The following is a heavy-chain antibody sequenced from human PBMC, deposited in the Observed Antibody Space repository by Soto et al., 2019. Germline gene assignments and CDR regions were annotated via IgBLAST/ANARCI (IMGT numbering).Heavy chain of an antibody. D-gene: IGHD4-17*01. J-gene: IGHJ4*02. Sequence: EVQLVESGGGLVKRGGSLRLSCAASGFTFSNAWMSWVRQAPGKGLEWVGRIKSKTDGGTTDYAAPVKGRFTISRDDSKNTLYLQMNSLKTEDTAVYYCTTASTVTTPLSFGYWGQGTLVTVSS. CDR3: TTASTVTTPLSFGY. CDR2: IKSKTDGGTT. V-gene: IGHV3-15*01. CDR1: GFTFSNAW.